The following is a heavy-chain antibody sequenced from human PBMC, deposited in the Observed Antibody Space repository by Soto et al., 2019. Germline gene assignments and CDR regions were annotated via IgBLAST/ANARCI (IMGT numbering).Heavy chain of an antibody. CDR1: GFTFSSYG. CDR2: IWYDGSNK. V-gene: IGHV3-33*01. CDR3: ARGGGFLEWFS. Sequence: QVQLVESGGGVVQPGRSLRLSCAASGFTFSSYGMHWVRQAPGKGLEWVAVIWYDGSNKYYADSVKGRFTISRDNSKNTLYLQMNSLRAEDTAVYYCARGGGFLEWFSWGQGTLVTVPS. J-gene: IGHJ4*02. D-gene: IGHD3-3*01.